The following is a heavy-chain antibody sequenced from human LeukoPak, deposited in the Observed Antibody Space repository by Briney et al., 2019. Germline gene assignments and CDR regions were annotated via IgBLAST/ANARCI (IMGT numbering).Heavy chain of an antibody. D-gene: IGHD6-13*01. Sequence: GGSLRLSCAASGFTFSSYEMNWVRQAPGKGLEWVSYISSSGSTIYYADSVKGRFTISRDNAKNSLYLQMNSLRAEDTAVYYCARGPRKAAAGKSWFDPWGQGTLVTVSS. J-gene: IGHJ5*02. CDR2: ISSSGSTI. CDR3: ARGPRKAAAGKSWFDP. CDR1: GFTFSSYE. V-gene: IGHV3-48*03.